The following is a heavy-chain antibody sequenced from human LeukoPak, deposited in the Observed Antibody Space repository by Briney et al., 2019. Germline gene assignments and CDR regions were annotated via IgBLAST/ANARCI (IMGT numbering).Heavy chain of an antibody. D-gene: IGHD3-22*01. V-gene: IGHV3-30-3*01. CDR1: GFTFSSYA. CDR3: ARGHDSRTKYYFDY. CDR2: ISYDGSNK. J-gene: IGHJ4*02. Sequence: SGGSLRLSCAASGFTFSSYAMHWVRQAPGKGLEWVAVISYDGSNKYYADSVKGRFTISRDNSKNTLYLQMNSLRAEDTAVYYCARGHDSRTKYYFDYWGQGTLVTVSS.